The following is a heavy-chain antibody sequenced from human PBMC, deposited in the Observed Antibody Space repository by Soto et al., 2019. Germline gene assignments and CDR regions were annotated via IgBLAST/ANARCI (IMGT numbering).Heavy chain of an antibody. CDR1: GFTFSNAW. CDR2: IKSKTDGRTT. Sequence: PGGSLRLSCAASGFTFSNAWMSWVRQAPGKGLEWVGRIKSKTDGRTTDYAAPVKGRFTTSRDDSKNTLYLQMNSLKTEDTAVYYCTTSSGPDYWGQGTLVTVSS. D-gene: IGHD6-19*01. J-gene: IGHJ4*02. V-gene: IGHV3-15*01. CDR3: TTSSGPDY.